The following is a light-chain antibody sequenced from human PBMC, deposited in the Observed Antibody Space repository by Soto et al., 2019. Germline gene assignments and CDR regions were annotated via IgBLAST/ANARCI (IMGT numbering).Light chain of an antibody. CDR1: SSNIGSNT. CDR3: AAWDDSLNGRV. Sequence: QSVLTQPPSASGTPGQRVTISCSLSSSNIGSNTVSWYQQLPGAAPKLLIYLNDRRPSGVPDRFSGSKSGTSASLAISGLQSEDEAHYYCAAWDDSLNGRVFGGGTKVTVL. V-gene: IGLV1-44*01. CDR2: LND. J-gene: IGLJ3*02.